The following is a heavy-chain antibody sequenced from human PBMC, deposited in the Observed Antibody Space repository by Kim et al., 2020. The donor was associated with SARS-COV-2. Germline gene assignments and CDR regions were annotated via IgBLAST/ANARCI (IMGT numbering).Heavy chain of an antibody. J-gene: IGHJ6*02. CDR1: GYTFTSYG. D-gene: IGHD6-13*01. Sequence: ASVKVSCKASGYTFTSYGISWVRQAPGQGLEWMGWISAYNGNTNYAQKLQGRVTMTTDTSTSTAYMELRSLRSDDTAVYYCARVHLSWLNTVWGYYYYGMDVWGQGTTVTVSS. CDR3: ARVHLSWLNTVWGYYYYGMDV. V-gene: IGHV1-18*01. CDR2: ISAYNGNT.